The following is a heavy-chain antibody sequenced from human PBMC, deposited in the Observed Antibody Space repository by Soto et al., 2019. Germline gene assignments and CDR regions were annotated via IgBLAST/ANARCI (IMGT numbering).Heavy chain of an antibody. Sequence: EVPLVESGGSVVRPGGSLRLSCAASGFTFDDYDMTWVRQAPGKGLEWVSGITWNGGRTGYADSVKGRFTISRDNAKNSLYMQMNSLRAEDTALYYCARLYGDNDYWGQGTLVTVSS. CDR1: GFTFDDYD. CDR3: ARLYGDNDY. J-gene: IGHJ4*02. D-gene: IGHD4-17*01. CDR2: ITWNGGRT. V-gene: IGHV3-20*04.